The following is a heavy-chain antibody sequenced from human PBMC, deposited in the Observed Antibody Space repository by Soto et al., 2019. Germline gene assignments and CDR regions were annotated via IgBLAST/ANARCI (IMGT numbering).Heavy chain of an antibody. Sequence: GGSLRLSCAVSGFICSSYDMSWVRQAPGKGLEWVSTILVGGSTHYEDSVKGRFTISRDTSKNTVYLQMNSLTAGDTAFYYCAKATATSGGAFEIYGQGAMVTVSS. CDR1: GFICSSYD. D-gene: IGHD1-1*01. V-gene: IGHV3-23*01. J-gene: IGHJ3*02. CDR2: ILVGGST. CDR3: AKATATSGGAFEI.